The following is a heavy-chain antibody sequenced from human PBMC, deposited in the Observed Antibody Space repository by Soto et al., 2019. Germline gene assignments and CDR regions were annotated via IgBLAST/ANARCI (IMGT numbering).Heavy chain of an antibody. D-gene: IGHD3-10*01. CDR1: GGSISSYY. Sequence: ETLSLTCTVSGGSISSYYWSWIRQPPGKGLEWIGYIYYSGSTNYNPSLKSRVTISVDTSKNQFSLKLSSVTAADTAVYYCATGVSGSYGYWGQGTLVTVSS. CDR3: ATGVSGSYGY. V-gene: IGHV4-59*01. J-gene: IGHJ4*02. CDR2: IYYSGST.